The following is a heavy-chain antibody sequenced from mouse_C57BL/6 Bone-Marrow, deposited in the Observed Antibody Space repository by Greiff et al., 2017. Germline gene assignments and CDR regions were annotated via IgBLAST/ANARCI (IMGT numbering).Heavy chain of an antibody. V-gene: IGHV5-6*01. J-gene: IGHJ4*01. Sequence: EVQRVESGGDLVKPGGSLKLSCAASGFTFSSYGMSWVRQTPDKRLEWVATISSGGSYTYYPDRWKGRFTISRDNAKNTLYLQMSSLKSEDTAMYYCASPANWDLYYARDYWGQGTSVTVSS. CDR2: ISSGGSYT. D-gene: IGHD4-1*01. CDR1: GFTFSSYG. CDR3: ASPANWDLYYARDY.